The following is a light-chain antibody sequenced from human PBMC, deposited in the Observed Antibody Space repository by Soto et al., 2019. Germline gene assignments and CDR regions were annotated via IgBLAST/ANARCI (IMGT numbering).Light chain of an antibody. J-gene: IGLJ1*01. Sequence: QSVLTQPASVSGSPGQSITISCTGTSSDVGAYNYVSWYQQHPGKAPKLMIYEVSNRPSGVSNRSSGSKSGNTASLTISGLQVEDEADYYCSSYTSSSTYVFGTGTKLTVL. CDR1: SSDVGAYNY. CDR2: EVS. V-gene: IGLV2-14*01. CDR3: SSYTSSSTYV.